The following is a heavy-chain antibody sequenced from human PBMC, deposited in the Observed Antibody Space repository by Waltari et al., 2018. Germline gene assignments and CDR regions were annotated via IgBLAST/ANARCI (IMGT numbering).Heavy chain of an antibody. Sequence: MQLVESGGGLVKPGGSLRLSCAASGFSFISYGVHWVRQAPGKGLEWVAVINYAGSNKNYADSVRGRFTISRDNSKNTLYLQMNSLRAEDTAVYYCAGTMVTHAMDVWGQGTSVTVSS. J-gene: IGHJ6*02. D-gene: IGHD4-17*01. CDR1: GFSFISYG. CDR2: INYAGSNK. CDR3: AGTMVTHAMDV. V-gene: IGHV3-30*02.